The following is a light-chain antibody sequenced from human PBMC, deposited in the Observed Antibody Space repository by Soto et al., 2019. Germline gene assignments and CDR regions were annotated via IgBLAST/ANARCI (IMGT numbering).Light chain of an antibody. J-gene: IGKJ3*01. V-gene: IGKV3-20*01. CDR2: GAS. Sequence: DIVLTQSPGTLSLSPGDRATLSCRASQGVSFSYLSWYQQKPGQAPRLLIFGASTRATGVPDRFSCSGSGTDFTLTISRLEPEDSAIYYCHQSGRPPHIFGHGTKVEIK. CDR1: QGVSFSY. CDR3: HQSGRPPHI.